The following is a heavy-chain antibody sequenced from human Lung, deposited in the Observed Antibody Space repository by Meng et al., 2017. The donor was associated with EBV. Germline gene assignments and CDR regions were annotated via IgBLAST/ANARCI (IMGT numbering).Heavy chain of an antibody. V-gene: IGHV1-8*01. D-gene: IGHD6-19*01. Sequence: QLPLVQTEGEETNVGATVKVSYKVSGYIYTSYEINGVQQGTRQGLEWMGWMNTDRGTTGYAQKFEGRVTMTRNISKSTAYMDLSSLSSEDTAVYYCATGVADFEYWGQGTLVTVSS. CDR2: MNTDRGTT. CDR1: GYIYTSYE. J-gene: IGHJ4*02. CDR3: ATGVADFEY.